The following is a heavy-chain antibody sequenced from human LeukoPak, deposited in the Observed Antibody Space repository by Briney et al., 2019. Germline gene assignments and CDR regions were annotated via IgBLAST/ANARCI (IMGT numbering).Heavy chain of an antibody. Sequence: GRSLRLSCAASGFTFDDYAMHWVRQAPGKGLEWVSGISWNSGSIGYADSVKGRFTISRDNAKNSLYLQMNSLRAEDTAVYYCARGRGVGATALDYWGQGTLVTVSS. CDR1: GFTFDDYA. V-gene: IGHV3-9*01. CDR2: ISWNSGSI. D-gene: IGHD1-26*01. J-gene: IGHJ4*02. CDR3: ARGRGVGATALDY.